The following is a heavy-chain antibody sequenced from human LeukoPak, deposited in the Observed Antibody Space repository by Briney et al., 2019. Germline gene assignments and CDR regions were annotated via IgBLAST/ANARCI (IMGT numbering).Heavy chain of an antibody. Sequence: GGSLRLSCAASGFTFSSYWMNWVRQAPGKGLEWVAKIKQDGSETYYVDSVKGRFSISRDNAKNSLYLRMNSLRAEDTAMYYCASPSYSGGWYYLDYWGQGTLVTVSS. CDR3: ASPSYSGGWYYLDY. J-gene: IGHJ4*02. CDR1: GFTFSSYW. D-gene: IGHD6-13*01. CDR2: IKQDGSET. V-gene: IGHV3-7*01.